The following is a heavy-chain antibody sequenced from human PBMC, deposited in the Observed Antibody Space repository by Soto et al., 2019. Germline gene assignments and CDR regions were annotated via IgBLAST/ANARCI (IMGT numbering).Heavy chain of an antibody. CDR1: GDSISSSNSH. J-gene: IGHJ3*02. CDR2: VYYGGAIFYSGNI. Sequence: SETLSLTCTVSGDSISSSNSHWGWTRQPPGKGLEYIGSVYYGGAIFYSGNIYYNPSLKSRVTISVDTSKNQFSLRLSSVTAADTGVYYCVRYDRINLKPYSPEGFHIWGQGTMVTV. V-gene: IGHV4-39*01. D-gene: IGHD2-21*01. CDR3: VRYDRINLKPYSPEGFHI.